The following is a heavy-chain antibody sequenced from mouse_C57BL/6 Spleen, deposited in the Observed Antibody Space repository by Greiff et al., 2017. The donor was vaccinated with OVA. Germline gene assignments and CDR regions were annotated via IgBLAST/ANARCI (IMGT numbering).Heavy chain of an antibody. D-gene: IGHD1-1*01. CDR1: GYSFTGYY. V-gene: IGHV1-42*01. CDR2: INPSTGGT. CDR3: ASSSYAMDY. J-gene: IGHJ4*01. Sequence: QLQQSGPELVKPGASVKISCKASGYSFTGYYMNWVKQSPEKSLEWIGEINPSTGGTTYNQKFKAKATLTVDKSSSTAYMQLKSLTSEDSAVYYCASSSYAMDYWGQGTSVTVSS.